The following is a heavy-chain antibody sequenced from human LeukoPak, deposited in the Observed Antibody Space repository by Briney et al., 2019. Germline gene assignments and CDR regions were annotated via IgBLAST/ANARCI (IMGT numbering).Heavy chain of an antibody. J-gene: IGHJ4*01. Sequence: SETLSLTCTVSGGSISSYYWSWIRQPAGKGLEWIGRIYSSGSTEYNPSLKSRVTMSVDTSKNQFSLKLSSVTAADTAVYYCARDPSAVAGYFDCWGQGPLVNVSS. CDR2: IYSSGST. CDR1: GGSISSYY. CDR3: ARDPSAVAGYFDC. V-gene: IGHV4-4*07. D-gene: IGHD6-19*01.